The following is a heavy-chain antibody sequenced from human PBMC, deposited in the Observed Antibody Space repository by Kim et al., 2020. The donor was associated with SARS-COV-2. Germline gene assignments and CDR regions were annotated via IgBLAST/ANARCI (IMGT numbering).Heavy chain of an antibody. J-gene: IGHJ6*02. D-gene: IGHD3-10*01. CDR1: GFTFSSYG. CDR3: ARDRRAWYYGSWSYWYYYYGMDV. Sequence: GGSLRLSCAASGFTFSSYGMHWVRQAPGKGLEWVAVIWYDGSNKYYADSVKGRFTISRDNSKNTLYLQMNSLRAEDTAVYYCARDRRAWYYGSWSYWYYYYGMDVWGQGTTVTVSS. CDR2: IWYDGSNK. V-gene: IGHV3-33*01.